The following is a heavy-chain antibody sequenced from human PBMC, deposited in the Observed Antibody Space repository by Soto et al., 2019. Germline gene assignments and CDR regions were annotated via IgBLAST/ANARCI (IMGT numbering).Heavy chain of an antibody. CDR2: VSDNGSSRGGT. J-gene: IGHJ3*02. CDR3: ARAKAVVIAALDI. D-gene: IGHD2-21*01. Sequence: EVELLESGGGLVQPGGSLRLSCKASGFMFNNSAMTWVRQAPGQGLQWVASVSDNGSSRGGTYYADSVKGRFTISRDNSKNTLYLQLDSLTGADTAVYYCARAKAVVIAALDIWGQGTMVTVSS. CDR1: GFMFNNSA. V-gene: IGHV3-23*01.